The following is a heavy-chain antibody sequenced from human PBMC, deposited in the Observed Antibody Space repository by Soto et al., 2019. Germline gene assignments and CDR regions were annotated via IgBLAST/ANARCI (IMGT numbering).Heavy chain of an antibody. J-gene: IGHJ6*02. V-gene: IGHV1-46*01. CDR3: ARGIGSSSWANYYYYGMDV. CDR2: INPSGGST. Sequence: QVQLVQSGAEVKKPGASVKVSCKASGYTFTGYYIHWVRQAPGQGHEWMGIINPSGGSTSYGQKFQGRVTMTRDTSTSTVYMDLSSLRSEDTAVYYCARGIGSSSWANYYYYGMDVWGRGTTVTVSS. CDR1: GYTFTGYY. D-gene: IGHD6-13*01.